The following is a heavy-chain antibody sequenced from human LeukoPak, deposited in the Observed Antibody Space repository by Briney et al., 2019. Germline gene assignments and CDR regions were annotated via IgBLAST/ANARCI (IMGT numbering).Heavy chain of an antibody. Sequence: GRSLRLSYAASGFTFSSYGMQWVRQAPGKGLEWVAVISYDGSNKYYADSVKGRFTISRDNSTNTLYLQMNSLRAEDTAVYCCAKDVRQLVRYLDGDYYYYGMDVWGQGALVTVSS. CDR1: GFTFSSYG. CDR2: ISYDGSNK. J-gene: IGHJ6*02. D-gene: IGHD6-13*01. V-gene: IGHV3-30*18. CDR3: AKDVRQLVRYLDGDYYYYGMDV.